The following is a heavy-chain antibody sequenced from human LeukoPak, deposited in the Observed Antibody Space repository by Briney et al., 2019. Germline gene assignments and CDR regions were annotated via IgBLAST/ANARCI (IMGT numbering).Heavy chain of an antibody. CDR3: ARGSGGAFEFDY. J-gene: IGHJ4*02. V-gene: IGHV1-8*01. CDR1: GYTFTSYD. CDR2: MNPNSGNT. D-gene: IGHD4/OR15-4a*01. Sequence: ASVKVSCKASGYTFTSYDINWVRQATGQGLEWMGWMNPNSGNTGYAQKFQGGVTMTRNTSISTAYMELSSLRSEDTAVYYCARGSGGAFEFDYWGQGTLVTVSS.